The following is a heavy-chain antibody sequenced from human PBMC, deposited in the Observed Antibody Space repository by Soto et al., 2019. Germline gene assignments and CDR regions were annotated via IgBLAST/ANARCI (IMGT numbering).Heavy chain of an antibody. J-gene: IGHJ4*02. CDR1: GGSIYSGGYC. CDR3: SRGILV. D-gene: IGHD5-18*01. Sequence: QVQLQESGPGLVKPSQTLSLTCTVSGGSIYSGGYCWSWIRQHPGKGLDWIGCISYGGGTAYNPALKSRVTISVDTSKNQSSLKLTSVTAADTAVYYCSRGILVWGQGALITVSS. V-gene: IGHV4-31*03. CDR2: ISYGGGT.